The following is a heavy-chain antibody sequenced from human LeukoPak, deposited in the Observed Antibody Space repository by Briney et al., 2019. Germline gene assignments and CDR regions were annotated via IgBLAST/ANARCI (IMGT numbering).Heavy chain of an antibody. V-gene: IGHV3-23*01. D-gene: IGHD2/OR15-2a*01. CDR2: ITGSGGST. Sequence: PGGSLRLPCAVSGFTFSSYPMTWVRQAPGQGLEWVSTITGSGGSTYYADSVKGRLTISRDNSENTLYLHLNTLRVEDTAVYYCARAASMWGFFDYWGQGTLVTVSS. CDR3: ARAASMWGFFDY. J-gene: IGHJ4*02. CDR1: GFTFSSYP.